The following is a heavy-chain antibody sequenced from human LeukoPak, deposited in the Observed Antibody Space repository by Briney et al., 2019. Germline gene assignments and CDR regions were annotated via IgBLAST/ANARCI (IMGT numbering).Heavy chain of an antibody. CDR3: AKLTRHCTSTSCQNWFDP. CDR1: GFTFSSYA. Sequence: GGSLRLSCAASGFTFSSYAMTWVRQAPGKGLEWVSAISGSGYSTYYADSVKGRFTISRDNSKNTLYLQVNSLRAEDTAVYCCAKLTRHCTSTSCQNWFDPWGQGTLVTVSS. V-gene: IGHV3-23*01. CDR2: ISGSGYST. D-gene: IGHD2-2*01. J-gene: IGHJ5*02.